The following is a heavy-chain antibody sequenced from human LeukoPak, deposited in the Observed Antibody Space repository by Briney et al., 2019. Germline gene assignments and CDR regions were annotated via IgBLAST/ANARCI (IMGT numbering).Heavy chain of an antibody. V-gene: IGHV4-39*01. CDR2: IYYSGST. Sequence: SETLSLTCTVSGGSISSSSYYWGWIRQPPGTGLEWIVSIYYSGSTYYNPSLKSRVTISVDTSKNPFSLKLSSVTAADTAVYYCAGTRLGLLWFGESNFDYWGQGILVTVSS. J-gene: IGHJ4*02. D-gene: IGHD3-10*01. CDR1: GGSISSSSYY. CDR3: AGTRLGLLWFGESNFDY.